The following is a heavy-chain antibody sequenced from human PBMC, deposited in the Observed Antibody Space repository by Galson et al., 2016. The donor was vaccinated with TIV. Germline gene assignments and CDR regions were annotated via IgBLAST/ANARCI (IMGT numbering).Heavy chain of an antibody. CDR2: IYYSGST. CDR3: ARDSSAWFGGADF. CDR1: GGSISSFH. D-gene: IGHD6-19*01. Sequence: LSLTCSVSGGSISSFHWSWIRQPPGKGLEWFAYIYYSGSTNYNPSLQSRVTISVDTSKHQFSLKVTSVTAADTAVYYCARDSSAWFGGADFWGQGILVTVSS. V-gene: IGHV4-59*12. J-gene: IGHJ4*02.